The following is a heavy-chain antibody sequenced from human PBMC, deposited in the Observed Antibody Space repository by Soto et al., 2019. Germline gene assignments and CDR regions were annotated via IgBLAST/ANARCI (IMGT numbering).Heavy chain of an antibody. CDR3: AKDHGGGHQFFDF. D-gene: IGHD2-15*01. CDR1: GLTLSNYV. CDR2: ISGSGDST. J-gene: IGHJ4*02. Sequence: EVQVLESGGGLVQPGGSLRLSCAASGLTLSNYVMTWVRQAPGKGLEWVSGISGSGDSTYYADSVKGRFTISRDNSKNTLYLQMNSLRADDTAVYYCAKDHGGGHQFFDFWGQGTLVTVSS. V-gene: IGHV3-23*01.